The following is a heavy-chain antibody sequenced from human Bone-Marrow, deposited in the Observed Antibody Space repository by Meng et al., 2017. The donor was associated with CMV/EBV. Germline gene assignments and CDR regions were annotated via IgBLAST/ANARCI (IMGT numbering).Heavy chain of an antibody. Sequence: LRLSCTVSGGSISSSSYYWGWVRQPPGKGLEWIGSIYHSGSTYYNPSLKSRVTISVDTSKDQFSLKLSSVTAADTAVYYCARARFDYWGQGKLVNVSS. CDR1: GGSISSSSYY. J-gene: IGHJ4*02. V-gene: IGHV4-39*07. CDR2: IYHSGST. CDR3: ARARFDY.